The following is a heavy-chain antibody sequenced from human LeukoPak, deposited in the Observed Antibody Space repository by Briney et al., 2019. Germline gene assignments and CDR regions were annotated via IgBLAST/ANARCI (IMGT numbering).Heavy chain of an antibody. J-gene: IGHJ4*02. D-gene: IGHD1-26*01. CDR1: GGSISSYY. CDR3: ARENSGSYREFDY. V-gene: IGHV4-4*07. Sequence: SETLSLTCTVSGGSISSYYWSWIRQPAGKGLEWIGRIYTSGSTNYTASLKSRVSMSVDTSKNQFSLKLSSVTAADTAVFYCARENSGSYREFDYWGQGTLVTVSS. CDR2: IYTSGST.